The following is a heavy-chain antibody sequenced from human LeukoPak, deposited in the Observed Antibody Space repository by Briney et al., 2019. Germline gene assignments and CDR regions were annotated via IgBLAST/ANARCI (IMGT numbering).Heavy chain of an antibody. CDR2: ITRNGSST. Sequence: GGSLTLSCAASGFTFSSSWMHWVRQAPGKGLVWVSRITRNGSSTTYADSMKGRFTTSRDNAKNTLYLQMDSLRDDDTAVYYCARDPGYESWSPFWGGMDVWGNGTTVIVSS. V-gene: IGHV3-74*01. CDR3: ARDPGYESWSPFWGGMDV. D-gene: IGHD3-16*01. CDR1: GFTFSSSW. J-gene: IGHJ6*04.